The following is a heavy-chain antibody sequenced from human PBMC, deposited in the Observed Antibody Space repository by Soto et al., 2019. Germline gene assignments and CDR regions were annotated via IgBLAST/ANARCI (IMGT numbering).Heavy chain of an antibody. D-gene: IGHD2-15*01. Sequence: ASVKVSCKVSGYTLTELSMHWVRQAPGQGLEWMGIINPSGGSTSYAQKFQGRVTMTRDTSTSTVYMELSSLRSEDTAVYYCARAFHCSGGSCYSGEYFQHWGQGTLVTVSS. V-gene: IGHV1-46*01. J-gene: IGHJ1*01. CDR2: INPSGGST. CDR3: ARAFHCSGGSCYSGEYFQH. CDR1: GYTLTELS.